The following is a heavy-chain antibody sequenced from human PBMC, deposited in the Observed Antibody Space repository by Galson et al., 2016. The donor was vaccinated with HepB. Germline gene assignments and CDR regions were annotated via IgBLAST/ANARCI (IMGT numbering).Heavy chain of an antibody. CDR1: GGSISTRTYY. J-gene: IGHJ4*02. V-gene: IGHV4-39*02. CDR2: INYSGNT. Sequence: ETLSLTCTVSGGSISTRTYYWVWIRQPPGQGLEWIGSINYSGNTYYNPSLKSRVTISVDTSKNQFSLRLSSVTAADMAVYSCARDSAWWDWGQGTMVIVSS. D-gene: IGHD2-15*01. CDR3: ARDSAWWD.